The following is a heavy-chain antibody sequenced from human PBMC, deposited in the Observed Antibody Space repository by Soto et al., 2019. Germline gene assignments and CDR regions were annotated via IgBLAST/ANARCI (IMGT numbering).Heavy chain of an antibody. J-gene: IGHJ6*02. CDR2: IWYDGRKI. V-gene: IGHV3-33*01. CDR1: GVNVRSYA. Sequence: VGALRLSCEASGVNVRSYAMHWVRQAPGKGLEGVAVIWYDGRKIYYGDSGRGRFTISRDISNNTLDLQMTSLRAEDTATYYFARPQYCSSHSCNYGMDVWGQGTSVTVSS. CDR3: ARPQYCSSHSCNYGMDV. D-gene: IGHD2-2*01.